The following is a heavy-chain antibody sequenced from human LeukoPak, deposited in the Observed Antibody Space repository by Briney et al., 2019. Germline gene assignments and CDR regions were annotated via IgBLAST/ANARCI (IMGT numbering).Heavy chain of an antibody. Sequence: ASVKVSCKVSGYTLTELSMHWVRQAPGKGLEWMRGFDPEDGETIYAQKFQGRVTMTEDTSTDTAYMELSSLRSEDTAVYYCATTIAAAGNYYGMDVWGQGTTVTVSS. CDR1: GYTLTELS. J-gene: IGHJ6*02. D-gene: IGHD6-13*01. V-gene: IGHV1-24*01. CDR3: ATTIAAAGNYYGMDV. CDR2: FDPEDGET.